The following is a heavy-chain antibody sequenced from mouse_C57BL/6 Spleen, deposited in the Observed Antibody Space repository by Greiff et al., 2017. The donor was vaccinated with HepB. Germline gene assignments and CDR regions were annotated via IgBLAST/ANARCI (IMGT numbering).Heavy chain of an antibody. CDR2: IDPEDGDT. CDR1: GFNIKDYY. J-gene: IGHJ4*01. D-gene: IGHD2-4*01. Sequence: EVKLQESGAELVRPGASVKLSCTASGFNIKDYYMHWVKQRPEQGLEWIGRIDPEDGDTEYAPKFQGKATMTADTSSNTAYLQLSSLTSEDTAVYYCTYYDYDVYYYAMDYWGQGTSVTVSS. CDR3: TYYDYDVYYYAMDY. V-gene: IGHV14-1*01.